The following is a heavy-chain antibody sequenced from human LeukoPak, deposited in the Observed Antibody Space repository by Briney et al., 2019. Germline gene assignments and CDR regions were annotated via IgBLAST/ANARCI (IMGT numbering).Heavy chain of an antibody. V-gene: IGHV1-46*01. CDR1: GYTFTSYY. D-gene: IGHD1-26*01. CDR3: AREAPPIVGATVFDY. Sequence: GASVKVSCKASGYTFTSYYMHWVRQAPGQGLEWMGIINPSGGSTSYAQKFQGRVTMTRDTSTSTVYMELSSLRSEDTAVYYCAREAPPIVGATVFDYWGQGTLVTVSS. J-gene: IGHJ4*02. CDR2: INPSGGST.